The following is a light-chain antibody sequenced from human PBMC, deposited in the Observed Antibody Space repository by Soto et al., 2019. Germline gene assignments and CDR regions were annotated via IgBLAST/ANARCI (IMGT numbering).Light chain of an antibody. V-gene: IGLV1-40*01. CDR3: QSYDSSLSGSV. Sequence: QSVLTQPPSVSGAPGQRVTISCTGSSSNIGAGYVVHWYEQLPGTAPKLLIFNNHNRPSGVPDRFSGSKSGTSASLAITGLQAEDEADYYCQSYDSSLSGSVFGGGTKVTVL. CDR1: SSNIGAGYV. J-gene: IGLJ3*02. CDR2: NNH.